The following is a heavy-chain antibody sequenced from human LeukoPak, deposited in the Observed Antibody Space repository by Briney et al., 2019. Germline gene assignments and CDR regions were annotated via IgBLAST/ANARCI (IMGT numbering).Heavy chain of an antibody. CDR1: GGSISSGGYY. CDR2: IYYSGST. CDR3: ARDLTLYGSGSYYTPNWFDP. J-gene: IGHJ5*02. D-gene: IGHD3-10*01. V-gene: IGHV4-39*07. Sequence: SETLSLTCTVSGGSISSGGYYWSWIRQPPGKGLEWIGSIYYSGSTYYNPSLKSRVTISVDTSKNQFSLKLSSVTAADTAVYYCARDLTLYGSGSYYTPNWFDPWGQGTLVTVSS.